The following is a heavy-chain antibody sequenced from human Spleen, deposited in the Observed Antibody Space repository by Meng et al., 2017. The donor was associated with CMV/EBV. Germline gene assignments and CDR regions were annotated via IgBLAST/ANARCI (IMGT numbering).Heavy chain of an antibody. CDR3: ATGDDQYYFDY. CDR2: ISHTGNA. D-gene: IGHD5-24*01. V-gene: IGHV4-34*01. J-gene: IGHJ4*02. CDR1: GGSFSGYY. Sequence: SETLSLTCTVYGGSFSGYYWSWIRQPPGKGLEWIGEISHTGNAYYNPSLKSRVTISVDTSKNQFSLNLKSATAADTAVYYCATGDDQYYFDYWGQGTLVTVSS.